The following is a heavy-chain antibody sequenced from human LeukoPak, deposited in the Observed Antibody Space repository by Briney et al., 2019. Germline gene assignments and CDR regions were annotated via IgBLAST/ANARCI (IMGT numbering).Heavy chain of an antibody. CDR3: AGSLGYCTSNVCYLKY. V-gene: IGHV1-18*01. Sequence: ASVTVSCKTSGYSENFYGITWVRQVAGQGLEWMGWISAQHGQTEYAPNSQDRVTMPTDTYTNTAYMELRSLRSDDTAVYYCAGSLGYCTSNVCYLKYWGQGTLVTVSS. CDR2: ISAQHGQT. D-gene: IGHD2-8*01. J-gene: IGHJ4*02. CDR1: GYSENFYG.